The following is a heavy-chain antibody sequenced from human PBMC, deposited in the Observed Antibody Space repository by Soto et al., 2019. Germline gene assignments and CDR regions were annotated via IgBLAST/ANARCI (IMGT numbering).Heavy chain of an antibody. CDR1: GGTFSSYT. V-gene: IGHV1-69*02. Sequence: QVQLVQSGAEVKKPGSSVKVSCKASGGTFSSYTISWVRQAPGQGLEWMGRIIPILGIANYAQKFQGRVTITADKSTSTAYMELSSLRSEDTAVYYCARGTIVVVPAAVNDAFDIWGQGTTVTVSS. CDR3: ARGTIVVVPAAVNDAFDI. CDR2: IIPILGIA. J-gene: IGHJ3*02. D-gene: IGHD2-2*01.